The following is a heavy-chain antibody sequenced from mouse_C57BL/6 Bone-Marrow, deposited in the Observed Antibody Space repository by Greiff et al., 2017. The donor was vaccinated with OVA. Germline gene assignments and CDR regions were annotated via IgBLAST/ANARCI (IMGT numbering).Heavy chain of an antibody. CDR2: IDPSDIYT. J-gene: IGHJ2*01. CDR3: ARSTTVVATGLDY. Sequence: QVQLQQSGAELVKPGASVKLSCKASGYTFTSYWMQWVKQRPGQGLEWIGEIDPSDIYTNYNQKFKGKATLTVDTSSSTAYMQLSSLTSEDSAVYYCARSTTVVATGLDYWGQGTTLTVSS. CDR1: GYTFTSYW. V-gene: IGHV1-50*01. D-gene: IGHD1-1*01.